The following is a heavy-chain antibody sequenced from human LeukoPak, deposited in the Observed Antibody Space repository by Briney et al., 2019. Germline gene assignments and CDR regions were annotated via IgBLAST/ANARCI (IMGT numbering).Heavy chain of an antibody. Sequence: GTSLRLSCAASGFTFSSYGMHWVRQAPGKGLEWVAVIWYDGSEKYYADSVKGRFTISRDNSKNTLFLQMSSLTAEDTAVYYCARRSCDHWGQGTLVTVSS. CDR2: IWYDGSEK. CDR1: GFTFSSYG. J-gene: IGHJ5*02. CDR3: ARRSCDH. V-gene: IGHV3-33*01.